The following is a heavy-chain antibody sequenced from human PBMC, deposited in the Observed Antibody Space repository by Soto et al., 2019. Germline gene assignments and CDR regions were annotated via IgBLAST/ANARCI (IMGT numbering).Heavy chain of an antibody. CDR1: GGSISSYY. D-gene: IGHD6-19*01. CDR2: IYYSGST. V-gene: IGHV4-59*01. J-gene: IGHJ5*02. CDR3: ARAREWLARGHWFEP. Sequence: SETLALTCTVSGGSISSYYWSWIRQPPGKGLEWIGYIYYSGSTNYNPSLKSRVTISVDTSKNQFSLKLSSVTAADTAVYYCARAREWLARGHWFEPWGQGTLVSVSS.